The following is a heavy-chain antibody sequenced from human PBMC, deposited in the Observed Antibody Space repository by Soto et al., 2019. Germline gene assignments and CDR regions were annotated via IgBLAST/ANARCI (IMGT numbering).Heavy chain of an antibody. CDR3: AREVGGYNSLLD. CDR1: GGSISRSANS. CDR2: VYHSGRT. V-gene: IGHV4-30-2*01. J-gene: IGHJ4*02. Sequence: QLQLQESGSRLVKPSQTLSLTCAVSGGSISRSANSWSWIRQPPGKGLEWIGYVYHSGRTYLDPSLKSRVTTTGARAKNQRSLRSTSATAADTAAYHCAREVGGYNSLLDWGQGTLVTVSS. D-gene: IGHD5-12*01.